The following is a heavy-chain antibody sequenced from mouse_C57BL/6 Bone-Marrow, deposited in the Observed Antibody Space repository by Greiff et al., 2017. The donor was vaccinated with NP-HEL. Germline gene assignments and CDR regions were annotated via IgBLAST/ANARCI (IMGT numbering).Heavy chain of an antibody. CDR1: GFTFSSYG. CDR3: ARRWLLPDYYAMDY. D-gene: IGHD2-3*01. Sequence: EVKLVESGGDLVKPGGSLKLSCAASGFTFSSYGMSWVRQTPDKRLEWVATISSGGSYTYYPDSVKGRFTISRDNAKNTPYLQMSSLKSEDTAMYYCARRWLLPDYYAMDYWGQGTSVTVSS. V-gene: IGHV5-6*02. J-gene: IGHJ4*01. CDR2: ISSGGSYT.